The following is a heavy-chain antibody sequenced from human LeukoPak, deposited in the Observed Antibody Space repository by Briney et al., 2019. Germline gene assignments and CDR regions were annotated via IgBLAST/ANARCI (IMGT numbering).Heavy chain of an antibody. V-gene: IGHV4-34*01. J-gene: IGHJ2*01. CDR2: INHRGST. CDR1: GGSFSGFY. Sequence: SETLSLTCAVYGGSFSGFYWSWIRQPPGKGLEWIGEINHRGSTNYNPSLKSRVTISVDTSKNQFSLKLSSVTAADTAVYYCARVPKYFDLWGRGTLVTVSS. CDR3: ARVPKYFDL.